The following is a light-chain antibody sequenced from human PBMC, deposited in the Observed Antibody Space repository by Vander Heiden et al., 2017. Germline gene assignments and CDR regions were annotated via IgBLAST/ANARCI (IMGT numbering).Light chain of an antibody. J-gene: IGLJ2*01. CDR3: QVWDSSVDQVV. CDR2: DDT. Sequence: SYVVTQPSSVSVAPGQTATITCGGNKIGSRSVHWYQQKPGRAPVLVVYDDTNRPSGIPDRFSGSNSANTATLTITRAEAGDEADYYCQVWDSSVDQVVFGGGAKLTV. CDR1: KIGSRS. V-gene: IGLV3-21*02.